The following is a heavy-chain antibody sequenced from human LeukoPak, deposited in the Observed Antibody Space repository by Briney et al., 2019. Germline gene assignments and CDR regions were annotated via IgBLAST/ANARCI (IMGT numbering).Heavy chain of an antibody. CDR3: AKDGPRAHYYDSSGYYSEVPFDY. D-gene: IGHD3-22*01. V-gene: IGHV3-66*02. J-gene: IGHJ4*02. CDR2: IFAGGST. CDR1: GFTVRSNY. Sequence: GESLRLSCAVSGFTVRSNYMSWVRQAPGKGLEWVAVIFAGGSTYYADSVKGRFTISRDNSKNTLYLQMNSLRAEDTAVYYCAKDGPRAHYYDSSGYYSEVPFDYWGQGTLVTVSS.